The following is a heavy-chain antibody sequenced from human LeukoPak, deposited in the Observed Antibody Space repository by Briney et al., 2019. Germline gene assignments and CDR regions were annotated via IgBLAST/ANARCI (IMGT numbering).Heavy chain of an antibody. CDR2: IYYDGSA. D-gene: IGHD5-12*01. J-gene: IGHJ4*02. CDR1: GGSITSSSNY. V-gene: IGHV4-39*01. Sequence: SETLSLTCNVSGGSITSSSNYWGWIRQPPGQGLQWIGLIYYDGSAYYNLSLKSRLTISIDTSKSQYSLQLSSVTAADTAVYYCARHGSLLMATIEDSWGQGTLVSVSS. CDR3: ARHGSLLMATIEDS.